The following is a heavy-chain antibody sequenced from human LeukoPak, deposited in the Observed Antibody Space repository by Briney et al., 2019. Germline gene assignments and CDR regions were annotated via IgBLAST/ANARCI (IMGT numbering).Heavy chain of an antibody. CDR3: ASSVVVVAAKFRAADGMDA. D-gene: IGHD2-15*01. CDR1: GGSFSGYY. V-gene: IGHV4-34*01. Sequence: SETLSLTCAVYGGSFSGYYWSWIRQPPGKGLEWIGEINHSGSTNYNPSLKSRVTISVDTSKNQFSLKLSSVTAADTAVYYCASSVVVVAAKFRAADGMDAWGQGTTVTVSS. CDR2: INHSGST. J-gene: IGHJ6*02.